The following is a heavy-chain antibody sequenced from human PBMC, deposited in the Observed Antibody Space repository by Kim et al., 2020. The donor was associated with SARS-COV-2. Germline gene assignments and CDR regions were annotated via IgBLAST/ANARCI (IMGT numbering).Heavy chain of an antibody. J-gene: IGHJ6*02. V-gene: IGHV4-31*03. D-gene: IGHD3-10*01. CDR2: IYYSGST. CDR1: GGSISSGGYY. Sequence: SETLSLTCTVSGGSISSGGYYWSWIRQHPGKGLEWIGYIYYSGSTYYNPSLKSRVTISVDTSKNQFSLKLSSVTAADTAVYYCARDVGYYYGSGHPGGMDVWGQGTTVTVSS. CDR3: ARDVGYYYGSGHPGGMDV.